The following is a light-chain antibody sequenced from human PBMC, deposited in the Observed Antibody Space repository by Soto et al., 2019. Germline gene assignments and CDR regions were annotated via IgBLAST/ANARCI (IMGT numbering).Light chain of an antibody. Sequence: EIVLTQSPCTLSLSPGQRATLSCRASHSVNSGNLAWYQQKPGQAPRLLIYGASTRAAGIPARFSGSGSGTDFTLTISCLQSEDFATYYCQQYYSYPRTFGQGTKVDIK. J-gene: IGKJ1*01. CDR3: QQYYSYPRT. CDR1: HSVNSGN. CDR2: GAS. V-gene: IGKV3D-7*01.